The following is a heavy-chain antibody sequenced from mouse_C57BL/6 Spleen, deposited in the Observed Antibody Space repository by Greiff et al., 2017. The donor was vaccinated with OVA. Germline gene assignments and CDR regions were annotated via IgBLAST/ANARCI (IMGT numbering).Heavy chain of an antibody. CDR2: IDTNSGGT. CDR3: ARKGDYYYVHWYFDV. D-gene: IGHD2-4*01. J-gene: IGHJ1*03. V-gene: IGHV1-72*01. Sequence: QVQLQQPGAELVKPGASVKLSCKASGYTFTSYWMHWVKQRPGRGLEWIGRIDTNSGGTKYNEKFKSKATLTIDKPSSTAYMQLSSLTSEDSAVYYCARKGDYYYVHWYFDVWGTGTTVTVSS. CDR1: GYTFTSYW.